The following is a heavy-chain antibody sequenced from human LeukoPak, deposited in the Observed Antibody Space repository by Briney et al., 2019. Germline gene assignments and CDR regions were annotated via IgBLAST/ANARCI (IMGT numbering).Heavy chain of an antibody. D-gene: IGHD6-13*01. CDR3: AKDQGGSSWYSS. CDR1: GFTFSSYA. Sequence: GGSLRLSCAASGFTFSSYAMSWVRQAPGKGLEWVSAISGSGGSTYYADSVKGRFTISRDNSKNTLYLQMNSLRAEDTAVYCCAKDQGGSSWYSSWGQGTLVTVSS. V-gene: IGHV3-23*01. CDR2: ISGSGGST. J-gene: IGHJ5*02.